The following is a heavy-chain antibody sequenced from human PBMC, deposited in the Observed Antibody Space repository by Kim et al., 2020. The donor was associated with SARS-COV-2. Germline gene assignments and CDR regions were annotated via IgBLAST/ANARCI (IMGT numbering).Heavy chain of an antibody. CDR3: ARAFYDTVSVSVD. D-gene: IGHD3-9*01. J-gene: IGHJ4*02. V-gene: IGHV7-4-1*02. CDR1: GYTFTKYA. Sequence: ASVKVSCKASGYTFTKYAINWVRQAPGQGLEWMGWISTNTGNPTYAQGFTGRFVFSLDTSVSTAYLQISSLKADDTAVYYCARAFYDTVSVSVDWGQGTLVTVST. CDR2: ISTNTGNP.